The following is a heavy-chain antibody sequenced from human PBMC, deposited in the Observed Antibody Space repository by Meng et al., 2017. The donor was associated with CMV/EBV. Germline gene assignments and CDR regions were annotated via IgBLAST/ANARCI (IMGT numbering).Heavy chain of an antibody. Sequence: GGSLRLSCAASGFTFSSYWMSWVRQAPGKGLEWVANIKQDGSEKYYVDSVKGRFTISRDNAKNSLYLQMNNLRAEDTAVYYCARVKEQLVRGGVDYWGQGTLVTVSS. D-gene: IGHD6-6*01. V-gene: IGHV3-7*01. CDR2: IKQDGSEK. CDR1: GFTFSSYW. J-gene: IGHJ4*02. CDR3: ARVKEQLVRGGVDY.